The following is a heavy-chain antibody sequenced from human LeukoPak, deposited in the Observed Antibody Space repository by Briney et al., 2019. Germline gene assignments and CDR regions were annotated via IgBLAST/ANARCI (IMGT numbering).Heavy chain of an antibody. CDR3: ARRPDGYNEY. Sequence: ASVKVSCKASGYTFANYGISWVRQAPGRGLEWMGWIRTYNGDTDYAQKLQGRVTMTTDTSTSTAYMELRSLTSDDTAVYYCARRPDGYNEYWGQGTLVTVSS. J-gene: IGHJ4*02. V-gene: IGHV1-18*01. D-gene: IGHD5-24*01. CDR1: GYTFANYG. CDR2: IRTYNGDT.